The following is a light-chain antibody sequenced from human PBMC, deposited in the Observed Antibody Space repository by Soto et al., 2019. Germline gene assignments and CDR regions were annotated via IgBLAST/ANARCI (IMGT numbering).Light chain of an antibody. V-gene: IGKV3-15*01. CDR2: GAS. CDR3: QQYNNWPL. J-gene: IGKJ4*01. CDR1: QSVSSN. Sequence: ELVLTQSPGTLSLSPGERATLSCRASQSVSSNLAWYQQKPGQAPRLLIYGASTRATGIPARFSGSGSGTEFTLTISSLQSEDFAVYYCQQYNNWPLFGGGTKVDIK.